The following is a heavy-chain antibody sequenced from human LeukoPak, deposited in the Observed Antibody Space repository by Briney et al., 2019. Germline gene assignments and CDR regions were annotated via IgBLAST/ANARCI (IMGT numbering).Heavy chain of an antibody. D-gene: IGHD3-22*01. Sequence: KPSETLSLTCAVYGGSFSGYYWSWVRQTPGKGLEWIGEVNHSGNTKYNPSLKSRVTISVDTSKNQFSLKLSSVTAADTAVYYCARHDTYYYGSSDYPLFDYWGQGTLVTVSS. J-gene: IGHJ4*02. CDR2: VNHSGNT. CDR3: ARHDTYYYGSSDYPLFDY. CDR1: GGSFSGYY. V-gene: IGHV4-34*01.